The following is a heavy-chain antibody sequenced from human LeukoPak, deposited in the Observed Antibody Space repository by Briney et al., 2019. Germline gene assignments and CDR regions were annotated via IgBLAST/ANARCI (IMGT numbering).Heavy chain of an antibody. CDR3: ARRRRGYCSSTSCYLFDP. V-gene: IGHV1-8*03. Sequence: ASVKVTCKASGYTFTSYDINWVRQATGQGLEWMGWMNPNSGTTGYAQKFQGRVTITRNTSISTAYMELCSLRSEDTAVYYCARRRRGYCSSTSCYLFDPWGQGTLVTVSS. J-gene: IGHJ5*02. CDR1: GYTFTSYD. D-gene: IGHD2-2*01. CDR2: MNPNSGTT.